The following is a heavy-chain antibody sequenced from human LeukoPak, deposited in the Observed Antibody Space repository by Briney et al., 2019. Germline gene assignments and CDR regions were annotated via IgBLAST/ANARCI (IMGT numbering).Heavy chain of an antibody. CDR3: ARGSVLRFLEWPPSPFDY. CDR2: INHSGST. D-gene: IGHD3-3*01. J-gene: IGHJ4*02. V-gene: IGHV4-34*01. CDR1: GGSFSGYY. Sequence: PSETLSLTCAVYGGSFSGYYWSWIRQPPGKGLEWIGEINHSGSTNYNPSLKSRVTISVDTSKNQFSLKLSSVTAADTAVYYCARGSVLRFLEWPPSPFDYWGQGTLVTVSS.